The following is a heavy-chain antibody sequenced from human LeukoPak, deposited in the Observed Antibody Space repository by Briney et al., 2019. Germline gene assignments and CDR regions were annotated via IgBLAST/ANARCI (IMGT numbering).Heavy chain of an antibody. V-gene: IGHV3-53*01. CDR2: IYSGGST. J-gene: IGHJ4*02. CDR1: GFTVSSNY. CDR3: AKGTGDTGYYFDY. Sequence: GGSLRLSCAPSGFTVSSNYMSWVRQAPGKGLEWVSVIYSGGSTFYADSVKGRFTISRDNSENTLYLQMSGLRAEDTAVYHCAKGTGDTGYYFDYWGQGTLVTVSS. D-gene: IGHD7-27*01.